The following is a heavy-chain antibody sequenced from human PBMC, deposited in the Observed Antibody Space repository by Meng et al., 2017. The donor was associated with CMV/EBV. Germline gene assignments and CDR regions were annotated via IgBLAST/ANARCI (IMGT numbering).Heavy chain of an antibody. D-gene: IGHD4-23*01. Sequence: QLQRQESGPGLVKPSEPLSLTCTVSGGSISSSSYYWGWIRQPPGKGLEWIGSIYYSGSTYYNPSLKSRVTISVDTSKNQFSLKLSSVTAADTAVYYCARDRRKTDYGGNSDDYWGQGTLVTVSS. J-gene: IGHJ4*02. CDR1: GGSISSSSYY. CDR2: IYYSGST. V-gene: IGHV4-39*07. CDR3: ARDRRKTDYGGNSDDY.